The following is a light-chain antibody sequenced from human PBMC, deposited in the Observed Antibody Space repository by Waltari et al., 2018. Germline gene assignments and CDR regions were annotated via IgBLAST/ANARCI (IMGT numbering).Light chain of an antibody. CDR2: DVS. CDR3: CSYSSTNPYV. CDR1: SGDVGVYEY. Sequence: QSALTQPASVSGSPGQSITIPCTGTSGDVGVYEYVSWFQQQPGKAPKLIIYDVSDRPSGVSHRFSGSKSANTASLTISGLQAEDEADYYCCSYSSTNPYVFGIGTKVTVL. J-gene: IGLJ1*01. V-gene: IGLV2-14*03.